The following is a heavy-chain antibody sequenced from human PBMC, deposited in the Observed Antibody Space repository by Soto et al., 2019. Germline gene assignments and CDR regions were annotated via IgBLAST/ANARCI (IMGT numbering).Heavy chain of an antibody. Sequence: GESLKISCKGSGYSFTSYWIGWVRQMPGKGLEWMGIIYPGDSDTRYSPSFQGQVTISADKSISTAYLQWRSLKASDTAMYYCAIKTESYGHGHDYWGQGTLVTVSS. J-gene: IGHJ4*02. D-gene: IGHD3-10*01. V-gene: IGHV5-51*01. CDR3: AIKTESYGHGHDY. CDR2: IYPGDSDT. CDR1: GYSFTSYW.